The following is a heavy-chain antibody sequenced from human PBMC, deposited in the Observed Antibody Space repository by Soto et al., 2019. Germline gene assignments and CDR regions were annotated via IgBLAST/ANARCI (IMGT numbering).Heavy chain of an antibody. CDR2: IIPIFGTA. CDR1: GGTFSSYA. J-gene: IGHJ6*02. CDR3: ARAKKIYDYVWGSYRSYYYSGMDV. Sequence: SVKVSCKASGGTFSSYAISWVRQAPGQGLEWMGGIIPIFGTANYAQKFQGRVTITADKSTSTAYMELSSLRSEDTAVYYCARAKKIYDYVWGSYRSYYYSGMDVWGQGTTVTVSS. D-gene: IGHD3-16*02. V-gene: IGHV1-69*06.